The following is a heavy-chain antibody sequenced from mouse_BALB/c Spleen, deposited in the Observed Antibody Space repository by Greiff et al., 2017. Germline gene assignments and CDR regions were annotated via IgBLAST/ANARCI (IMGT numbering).Heavy chain of an antibody. V-gene: IGHV5-6-5*01. Sequence: EVMLVESGGGLVKPGGSLKLSCAASGFTFSSYAMSWVRQTPEKRLEWVASISSGGSTYYPDSVKGRFTISRDNARNILYLQMSSLRSEDTAMYYCARERRGSRYYFDYWGQGTTLTVSS. J-gene: IGHJ2*01. CDR3: ARERRGSRYYFDY. CDR1: GFTFSSYA. CDR2: ISSGGST. D-gene: IGHD1-1*01.